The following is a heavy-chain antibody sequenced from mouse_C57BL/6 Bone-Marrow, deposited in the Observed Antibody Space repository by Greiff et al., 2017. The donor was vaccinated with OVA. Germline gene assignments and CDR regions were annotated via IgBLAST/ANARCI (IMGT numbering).Heavy chain of an antibody. D-gene: IGHD1-1*01. V-gene: IGHV1-81*01. CDR3: ASGRYGSSVAY. CDR2: IYPRSGNT. CDR1: GYTFTSYG. Sequence: VQLVESGAELARPGASVKLSCKASGYTFTSYGISWVKQRTGQGLEWIGEIYPRSGNTYYNEKFKGKATLTADKSSSTAYMELRSLTSEDSAVYFCASGRYGSSVAYWGQGTLVTVSA. J-gene: IGHJ3*01.